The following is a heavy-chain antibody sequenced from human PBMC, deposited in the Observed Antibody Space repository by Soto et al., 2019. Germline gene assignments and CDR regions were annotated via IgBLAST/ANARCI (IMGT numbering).Heavy chain of an antibody. V-gene: IGHV3-30*03. CDR1: GFTFNTYD. D-gene: IGHD2-21*01. CDR3: GRAQAIYGSRDWYFGD. Sequence: PGGSLRLSCAASGFTFNTYDMHWVRQAPGKGLEWVAMISFDSRDQYYADSFKGRFTISRENSQNTVFLQMDILTGDETGVFFFGRAQAIYGSRDWYFGDWGRGTLVTGSS. CDR2: ISFDSRDQ. J-gene: IGHJ2*01.